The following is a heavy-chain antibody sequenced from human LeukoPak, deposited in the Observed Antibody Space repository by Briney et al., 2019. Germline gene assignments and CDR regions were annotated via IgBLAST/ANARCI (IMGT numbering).Heavy chain of an antibody. Sequence: GASVKVSCKASGYTFTSYGLSWVRQAPGQGLEWMGWISTYNDNTHYAQKFQGRVTITADKSTSTAYMELSSLRSEDTAVYYCAVSGDAVGSDWFDPWGQGTLVTVSS. J-gene: IGHJ5*02. CDR3: AVSGDAVGSDWFDP. D-gene: IGHD1-26*01. CDR1: GYTFTSYG. V-gene: IGHV1-18*01. CDR2: ISTYNDNT.